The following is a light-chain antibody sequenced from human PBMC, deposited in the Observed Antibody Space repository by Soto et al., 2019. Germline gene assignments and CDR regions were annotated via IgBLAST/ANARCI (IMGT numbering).Light chain of an antibody. CDR1: QSVDHS. CDR3: QQFHRWPIT. J-gene: IGKJ5*01. CDR2: TAS. Sequence: EVVMTQSPGTLSVSPGERATLSCRASQSVDHSLAWYQEKPGQAPRLLIYTASTRATGVPARFSGGGSGTEFTLTSSNLHSQDFAVYYCQQFHRWPITFGQGTRLEI. V-gene: IGKV3-15*01.